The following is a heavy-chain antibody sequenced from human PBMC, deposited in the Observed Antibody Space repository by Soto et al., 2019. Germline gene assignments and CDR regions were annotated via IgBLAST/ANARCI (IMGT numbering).Heavy chain of an antibody. D-gene: IGHD5-18*01. J-gene: IGHJ2*01. CDR1: GFTFSSYA. V-gene: IGHV3-30-3*01. CDR2: ISYDGSNK. CDR3: ARDRSYGRRKTWYFDL. Sequence: QVQLVESGGGVVQPGRSLRLSCAASGFTFSSYAMHWVRQAPGKGLEWVAVISYDGSNKYYADSVKGRFTISRDNSKNTLYLQMNSLRAEDTAVYYCARDRSYGRRKTWYFDLWGRGTLVTVSS.